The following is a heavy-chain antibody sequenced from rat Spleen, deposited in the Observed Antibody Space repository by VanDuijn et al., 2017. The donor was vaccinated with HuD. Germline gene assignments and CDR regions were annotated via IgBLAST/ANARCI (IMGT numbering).Heavy chain of an antibody. CDR2: ISYDGTAT. V-gene: IGHV5-20*01. D-gene: IGHD2-5*01. CDR3: TRGGYFRH. CDR1: GFSFSDYY. J-gene: IGHJ2*01. Sequence: EVQLVESGGGLVQPGRSLKLSCAASGFSFSDYYMAWVRQAPTKGLEWVASISYDGTATYYRDSVKGRFTLSRDNAKSTLYLQMDSPTSEDTATYYCTRGGYFRHWGQGVMVTVSS.